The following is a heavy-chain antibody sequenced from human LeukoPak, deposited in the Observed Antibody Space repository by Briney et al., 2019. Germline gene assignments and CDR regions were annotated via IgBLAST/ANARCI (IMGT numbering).Heavy chain of an antibody. CDR1: GYTLTELS. D-gene: IGHD5-18*01. J-gene: IGHJ4*02. V-gene: IGHV1-24*01. CDR3: ATEAGYSYGYGY. CDR2: FDPEDGET. Sequence: WASVKVSCKVSGYTLTELSMHWVRQAPGKGLEWMGGFDPEDGETIYAQKFQGRVTMTEDTYTDTAYMELSSLRSEDTAVYYCATEAGYSYGYGYWGQGTLVTVSS.